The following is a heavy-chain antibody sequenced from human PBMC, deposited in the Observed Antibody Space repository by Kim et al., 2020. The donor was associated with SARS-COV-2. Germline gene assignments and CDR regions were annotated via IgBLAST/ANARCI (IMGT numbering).Heavy chain of an antibody. CDR2: LGTAGDP. V-gene: IGHV3-13*05. CDR1: GFTFSSYD. D-gene: IGHD3-10*01. CDR3: ASGGSGSCGYYYFAMDV. J-gene: IGHJ6*02. Sequence: GGSLRLSCAASGFTFSSYDMHWVRQATGKGLEWVSALGTAGDPYYPGSVKGRFTISSENAKNTLYLQMNSLRAGDTTVYYCASGGSGSCGYYYFAMDVWGQAATVTLS.